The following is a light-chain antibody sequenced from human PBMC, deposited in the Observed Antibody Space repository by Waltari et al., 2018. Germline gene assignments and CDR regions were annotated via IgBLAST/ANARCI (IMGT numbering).Light chain of an antibody. CDR3: QQYFSYPRT. CDR2: WGS. CDR1: QTVLYNYNNKNH. J-gene: IGKJ2*01. Sequence: DIVMTQSPDSLAVSLGERATLHCKSSQTVLYNYNNKNHLAWFQQKPGQPPKLLISWGSTRESGVPDRFSGSGSGTAFTLTISNLQAEDEAVYYCQQYFSYPRTFGLGTKVEI. V-gene: IGKV4-1*01.